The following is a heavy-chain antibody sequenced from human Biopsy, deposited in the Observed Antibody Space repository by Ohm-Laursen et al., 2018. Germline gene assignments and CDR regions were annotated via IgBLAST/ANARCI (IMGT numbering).Heavy chain of an antibody. D-gene: IGHD5-18*01. J-gene: IGHJ6*02. CDR3: ARDLFDQPWIHADYSYHGMDV. CDR1: GFSLSTSGMC. Sequence: PTQTLTLTCTFSGFSLSTSGMCVSWIRQPPGKALEWLARIDWDDDKYYSTSLKTRLTISRDTSKNQVVLTMTNMDPVDTATYYCARDLFDQPWIHADYSYHGMDVWGQGTTVTVSS. V-gene: IGHV2-70*11. CDR2: IDWDDDK.